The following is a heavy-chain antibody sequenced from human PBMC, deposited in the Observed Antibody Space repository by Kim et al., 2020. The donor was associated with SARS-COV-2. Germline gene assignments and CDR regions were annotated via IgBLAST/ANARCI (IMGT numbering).Heavy chain of an antibody. CDR1: GFTFTSYG. CDR2: IWYDGSNK. Sequence: GGSLRLSCAASGFTFTSYGMHWVRQAPGKGLEWVALIWYDGSNKYYGDSVKGRFTISRDNSKNTLYLQMNSLRAEDTAVYYCARDDRSGYGYVSGGMDVCGQGTTVTVSS. D-gene: IGHD3-22*01. CDR3: ARDDRSGYGYVSGGMDV. J-gene: IGHJ6*02. V-gene: IGHV3-33*01.